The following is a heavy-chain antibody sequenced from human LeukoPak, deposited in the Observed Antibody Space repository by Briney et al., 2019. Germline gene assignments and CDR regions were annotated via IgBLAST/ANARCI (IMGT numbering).Heavy chain of an antibody. CDR2: ISGNGGST. J-gene: IGHJ4*02. D-gene: IGHD3-9*01. Sequence: GGSLRLSCAASGFTFSSYAMTWVRQAPGKGLEWVSGISGNGGSTYYADSVKGRFTISRDNSKNTLYLLMNSLRAEDTAAYYCAKDRGRYFDWLHDFWGQGTLVTVSS. CDR1: GFTFSSYA. CDR3: AKDRGRYFDWLHDF. V-gene: IGHV3-23*01.